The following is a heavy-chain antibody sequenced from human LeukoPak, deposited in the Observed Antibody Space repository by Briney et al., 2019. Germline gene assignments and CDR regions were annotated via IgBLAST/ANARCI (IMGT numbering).Heavy chain of an antibody. CDR1: GYSFTRYW. D-gene: IGHD3-16*02. Sequence: GESLKISCKGSGYSFTRYWIGWVRQMPGKGLEWMGIIYSPSFQGQVTISADKSISTAYLQWSSLKASDTAMYYCARHVTFYYYMDVWGKGTTVTVSS. V-gene: IGHV5-51*01. CDR2: IY. J-gene: IGHJ6*03. CDR3: ARHVTFYYYMDV.